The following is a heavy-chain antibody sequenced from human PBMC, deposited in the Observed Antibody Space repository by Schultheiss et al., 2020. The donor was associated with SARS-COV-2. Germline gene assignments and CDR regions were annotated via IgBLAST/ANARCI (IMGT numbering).Heavy chain of an antibody. CDR1: GFTFSSYA. Sequence: GGSLRLSCAASGFTFSSYAMSWVRQAPGKGLEWVSYISSSSSTIYYADSVKGRFTISRDNAKNSLYLQMNSLRAEDTAVYYCARDYRLGAYRYSYGPHYWGQGTLVTVSS. CDR3: ARDYRLGAYRYSYGPHY. J-gene: IGHJ4*02. D-gene: IGHD5-18*01. CDR2: ISSSSSTI. V-gene: IGHV3-48*01.